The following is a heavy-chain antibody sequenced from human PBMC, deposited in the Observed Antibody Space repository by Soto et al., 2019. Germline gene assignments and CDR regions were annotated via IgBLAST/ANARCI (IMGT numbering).Heavy chain of an antibody. J-gene: IGHJ5*02. CDR1: GGSISSSNW. V-gene: IGHV4-4*02. CDR3: ARDVTTVTTSKTPNWFDP. D-gene: IGHD4-17*01. CDR2: IYHSGST. Sequence: SETLSLTCAVSGGSISSSNWWSWVRQPPGKGLEWIGEIYHSGSTNYNPSLKSRVTISVDKSKNQFSLKLSSVTAADTAVYYCARDVTTVTTSKTPNWFDPWGQGTLVTVSS.